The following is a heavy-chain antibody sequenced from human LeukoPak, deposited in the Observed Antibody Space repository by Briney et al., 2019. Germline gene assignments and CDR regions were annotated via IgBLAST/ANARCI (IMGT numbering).Heavy chain of an antibody. Sequence: GGSLRLSCAASGSTFSSYGMHWVRQAPGKGLEWVAFIRYDGSNKYYADSVKGRFTISRDNSKNTLYLRMNSLRAEDTAVYYCAKIYRGGSSPTYWGQGTLVTVSS. CDR1: GSTFSSYG. CDR2: IRYDGSNK. D-gene: IGHD6-6*01. V-gene: IGHV3-30*02. CDR3: AKIYRGGSSPTY. J-gene: IGHJ4*02.